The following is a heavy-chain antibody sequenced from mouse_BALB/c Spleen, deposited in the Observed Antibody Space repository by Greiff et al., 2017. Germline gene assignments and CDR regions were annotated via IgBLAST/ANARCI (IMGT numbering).Heavy chain of an antibody. V-gene: IGHV1-5*01. Sequence: VQLKQSGTVLARPGASVKMSCKASGYTFTSYWMHWVKQRPGQGLEWIGAIYPGNSDTSYNQKFKGKAKLTAVTSTSTAYMELSSLTNEDSAVYYCTKGRTGYYFDYWGQGTTLTVSS. CDR3: TKGRTGYYFDY. CDR1: GYTFTSYW. CDR2: IYPGNSDT. D-gene: IGHD4-1*01. J-gene: IGHJ2*01.